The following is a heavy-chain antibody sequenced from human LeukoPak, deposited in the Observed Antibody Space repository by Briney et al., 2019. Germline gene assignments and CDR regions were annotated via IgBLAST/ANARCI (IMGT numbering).Heavy chain of an antibody. V-gene: IGHV1-69*13. CDR2: IIPLFRTP. J-gene: IGHJ4*02. CDR1: GGAFSNYA. D-gene: IGHD3-22*01. Sequence: SVKVSCKASGGAFSNYATSWVRQAPGQGLEWMGGIIPLFRTPNYAQRFLGRVTITADESTNTVFMELSSLRSEDTAVYYCAATSYYYDSSGSRQRYDYWGQGTLVTVSS. CDR3: AATSYYYDSSGSRQRYDY.